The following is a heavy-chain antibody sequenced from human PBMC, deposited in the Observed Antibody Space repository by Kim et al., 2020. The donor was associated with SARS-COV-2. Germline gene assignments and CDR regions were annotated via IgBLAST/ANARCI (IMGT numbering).Heavy chain of an antibody. V-gene: IGHV1-18*01. CDR3: ARNDNWNKQEVDY. J-gene: IGHJ4*02. D-gene: IGHD1-20*01. CDR2: ISAYNGNT. Sequence: SWVRQAPGQGLEWMGWISAYNGNTNYAQKLQGRVTMTTDTSTSTAYMELRSLRSDDTAVYYCARNDNWNKQEVDYWGQGTLVTVSS.